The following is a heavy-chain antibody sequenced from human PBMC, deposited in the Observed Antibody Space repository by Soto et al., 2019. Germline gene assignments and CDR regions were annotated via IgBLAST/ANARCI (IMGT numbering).Heavy chain of an antibody. CDR3: ASGGGYCSSTSCPFDY. V-gene: IGHV4-59*01. CDR1: GGSISSYY. D-gene: IGHD2-2*01. CDR2: IYYSGST. J-gene: IGHJ4*02. Sequence: SETLSLTCTVSGGSISSYYWSWIRQPPGKGLEWIGYIYYSGSTNYNPSLKGRVTISVDTSKNQFSLKLSSVTAADTAVYYCASGGGYCSSTSCPFDYWGQGTLVTVSS.